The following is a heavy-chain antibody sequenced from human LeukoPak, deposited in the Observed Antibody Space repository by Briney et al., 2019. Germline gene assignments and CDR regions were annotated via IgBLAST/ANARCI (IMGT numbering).Heavy chain of an antibody. Sequence: PSETLSLTCTVSSGSISSNSYYWGWIRQPPGKGLEWIGSIYYGGSTYYNPSLKSRVTMSVDTSKNQYSLKLSSVPAADTAVYYCARHGDPNFFDPWGQGTLVTVSS. V-gene: IGHV4-39*01. CDR2: IYYGGST. CDR3: ARHGDPNFFDP. CDR1: SGSISSNSYY. J-gene: IGHJ5*02. D-gene: IGHD2-21*01.